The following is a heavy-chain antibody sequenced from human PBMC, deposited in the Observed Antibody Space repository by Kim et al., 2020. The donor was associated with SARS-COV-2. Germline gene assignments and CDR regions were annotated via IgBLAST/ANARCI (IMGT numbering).Heavy chain of an antibody. CDR1: GGSISSYY. J-gene: IGHJ4*02. CDR3: ARHGGSGWPTPLDY. CDR2: IYYSGST. Sequence: SETLSLTCTVSGGSISSYYWSWIRQPPGKGLEWIGYIYYSGSTNYNPSLKSRVTISVDTSKNQFSLKLSSVTAADTAVYYCARHGGSGWPTPLDYWGQGTLVTVSS. V-gene: IGHV4-59*08. D-gene: IGHD6-19*01.